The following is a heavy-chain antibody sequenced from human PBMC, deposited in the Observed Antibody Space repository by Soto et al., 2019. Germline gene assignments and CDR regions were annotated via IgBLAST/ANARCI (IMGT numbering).Heavy chain of an antibody. CDR3: ARKYLPYYGSGSPYGMDV. CDR2: ANHSGST. J-gene: IGHJ6*02. D-gene: IGHD3-10*01. CDR1: GGSFSGYY. V-gene: IGHV4-34*01. Sequence: QVQLQQWGAGLLKPSETLSLTCGVYGGSFSGYYWSWIRQPPGKGLEWIGEANHSGSTNYNPSLKSRVTISVDTSKNQFSLKLSSVTAADTALYYCARKYLPYYGSGSPYGMDVWGQGTTVTVSS.